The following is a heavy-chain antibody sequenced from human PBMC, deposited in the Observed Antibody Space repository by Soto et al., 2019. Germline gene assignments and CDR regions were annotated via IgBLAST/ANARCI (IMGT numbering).Heavy chain of an antibody. CDR1: GFTFSNYW. V-gene: IGHV3-48*02. Sequence: GGSLRLSCAASGFTFSNYWMHWVRQAPGKGLEWVSYISSSSSTIYYADSVKGRFTISRDNAKNSLYLQMNSLRDEDTAVYYCANQDQDVWGQGTTVTVSS. J-gene: IGHJ6*02. CDR3: ANQDQDV. CDR2: ISSSSSTI.